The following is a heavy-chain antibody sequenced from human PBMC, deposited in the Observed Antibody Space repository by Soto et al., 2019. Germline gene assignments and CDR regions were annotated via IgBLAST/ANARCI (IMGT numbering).Heavy chain of an antibody. CDR2: IRGRADNYAT. J-gene: IGHJ4*02. D-gene: IGHD6-13*01. CDR3: TRAPDGNNADY. V-gene: IGHV3-73*02. Sequence: EVQLVESGGNLVQPGGSLKVSCAASGFIFSGTTILWVRQASGEGLEWVGRIRGRADNYATGYAASVKGRFTISRDDSKKTAYLQMNSLKTEDTAVYFCTRAPDGNNADYWGQGTLVTVSS. CDR1: GFIFSGTT.